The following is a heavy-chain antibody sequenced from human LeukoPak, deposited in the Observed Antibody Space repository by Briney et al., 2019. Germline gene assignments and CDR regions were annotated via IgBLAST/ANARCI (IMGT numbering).Heavy chain of an antibody. CDR3: ARDCSSTSCFYFDY. V-gene: IGHV1-2*02. J-gene: IGHJ4*02. Sequence: ASVTVSCKASGYTFTGYYMHWVRQAPGQGLEWMGWINPNSGGTNYAQKFQGRVTMTRDTSISTAYMELSRLRSDDTAVYYCARDCSSTSCFYFDYWGQGTLVTVSS. D-gene: IGHD2-2*01. CDR1: GYTFTGYY. CDR2: INPNSGGT.